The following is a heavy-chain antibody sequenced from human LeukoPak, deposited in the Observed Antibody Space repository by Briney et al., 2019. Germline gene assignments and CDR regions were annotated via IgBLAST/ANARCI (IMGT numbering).Heavy chain of an antibody. V-gene: IGHV3-23*01. CDR3: ARDPYGSGSH. J-gene: IGHJ4*02. D-gene: IGHD3-10*01. CDR2: ISGSGGGT. CDR1: GFTFSNYA. Sequence: GGSLRLSCAASGFTFSNYAMTWVRQAPGKGLEWVSAISGSGGGTYYADSVKGRFTISRDNAKNSLYLQMNSLRDEDTGVYYCARDPYGSGSHWGQGTLVTVSS.